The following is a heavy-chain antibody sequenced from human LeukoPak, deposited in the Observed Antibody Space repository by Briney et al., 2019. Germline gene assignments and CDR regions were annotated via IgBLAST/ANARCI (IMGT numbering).Heavy chain of an antibody. V-gene: IGHV3-66*01. CDR3: ARDPPAVSINTYA. Sequence: GGSLRLSCAASGFTVGNNYMNWVRQAPGKGLEWVSLIFSHGEASYADSVKGRFTISRDNSKNTLYLQMNGLRVEDTAVYYCARDPPAVSINTYAWGQGTLVTVSS. CDR2: IFSHGEA. J-gene: IGHJ4*02. D-gene: IGHD2-8*01. CDR1: GFTVGNNY.